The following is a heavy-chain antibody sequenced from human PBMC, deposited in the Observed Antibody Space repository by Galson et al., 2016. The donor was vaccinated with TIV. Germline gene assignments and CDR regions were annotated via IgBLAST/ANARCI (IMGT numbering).Heavy chain of an antibody. Sequence: SLRLSCAASGFAVSSNQMNWVRQAPGKGLEWVSTIYSGGTPEYADSVKGRFIISRDTLNNTVSLQMNTLRTEDTAVYFCARVQESLAAVEAFDVWGQGTLVTVSS. D-gene: IGHD2-15*01. CDR3: ARVQESLAAVEAFDV. J-gene: IGHJ3*01. CDR1: GFAVSSNQ. CDR2: IYSGGTP. V-gene: IGHV3-53*01.